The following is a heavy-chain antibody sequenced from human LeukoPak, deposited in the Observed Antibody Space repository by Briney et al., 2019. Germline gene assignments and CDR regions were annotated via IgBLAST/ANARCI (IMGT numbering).Heavy chain of an antibody. J-gene: IGHJ6*03. Sequence: GGSLRLSCAASGFTFSNHAMSWVRQAPGKGLEWVSGISGSDGGTYNADSVKGRFTISRDNSKNTLYLQMHSLRAEDAAVYYCARDSTRYSSSSWDYYYMDVWGKGTTVTVSS. V-gene: IGHV3-23*01. CDR1: GFTFSNHA. CDR3: ARDSTRYSSSSWDYYYMDV. D-gene: IGHD6-6*01. CDR2: ISGSDGGT.